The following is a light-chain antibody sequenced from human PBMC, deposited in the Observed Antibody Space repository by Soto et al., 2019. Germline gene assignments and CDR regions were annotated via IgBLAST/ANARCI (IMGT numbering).Light chain of an antibody. Sequence: EIVLTQAPATMSSSPGERATLTCRDSQSFSNSLAWYQQKPGQAPTHLIYDASNRDTGIPARFSGSGSGTDHTLSTSTLEPEDFAVDYCHQRSHSPPLTFGQGTRLEIK. CDR1: QSFSNS. J-gene: IGKJ5*01. CDR3: HQRSHSPPLT. V-gene: IGKV3-11*01. CDR2: DAS.